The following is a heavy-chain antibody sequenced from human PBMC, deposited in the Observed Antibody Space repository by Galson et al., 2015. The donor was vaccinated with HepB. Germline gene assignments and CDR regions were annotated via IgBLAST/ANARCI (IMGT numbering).Heavy chain of an antibody. D-gene: IGHD2-15*01. Sequence: SLRLSCAASGFSFTRYAMTWVRQAPGKGLEWVSSITSSGGNRYYTDSVKGRFTASRDNSKKTLVLHLNSLRAEDTAMYFCAKDGIMVAKNPYHFHYWGQGTLVTVSS. CDR1: GFSFTRYA. J-gene: IGHJ4*02. V-gene: IGHV3-23*01. CDR3: AKDGIMVAKNPYHFHY. CDR2: ITSSGGNR.